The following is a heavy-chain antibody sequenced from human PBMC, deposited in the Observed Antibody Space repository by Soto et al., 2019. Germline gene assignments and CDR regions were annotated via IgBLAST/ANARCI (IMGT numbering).Heavy chain of an antibody. V-gene: IGHV3-64*01. CDR2: ISSNGGST. CDR1: GFTFSSYA. D-gene: IGHD1-1*01. J-gene: IGHJ5*02. Sequence: EVQLVESGGGLVQPGGSLRLSCAASGFTFSSYAMHWVRQAPGKGLEYVSAISSNGGSTYYANSVKGRFTISRDNSKNTLYLQMGSLRAEDMAVYYCARAHMPATTGTTDWFDPWGQGTLVTVSS. CDR3: ARAHMPATTGTTDWFDP.